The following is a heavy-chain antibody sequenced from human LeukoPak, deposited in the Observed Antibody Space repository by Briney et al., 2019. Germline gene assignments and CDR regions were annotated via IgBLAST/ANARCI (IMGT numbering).Heavy chain of an antibody. V-gene: IGHV4-61*01. D-gene: IGHD2-15*01. J-gene: IGHJ4*02. CDR3: AQMLRSGGTWAQFDY. Sequence: SETLSLTCTVSGDSVSSGRYYWSWIRQPPGKGLEWIGYIYYSESTNYNPSLKSRLTMSVDTSKNQFSLELSSVTAADTAVYYCAQMLRSGGTWAQFDYWGQGTLVTVSS. CDR2: IYYSEST. CDR1: GDSVSSGRYY.